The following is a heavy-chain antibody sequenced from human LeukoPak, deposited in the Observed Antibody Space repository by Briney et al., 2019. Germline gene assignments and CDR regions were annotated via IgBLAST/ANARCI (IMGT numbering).Heavy chain of an antibody. CDR3: ARTTVTAYYYYYYYMDV. D-gene: IGHD4-17*01. Sequence: ASVKVSCKASGGTFSSYAISWVRQAPGQGLEWMGGIIPIFGTANYAQKFQGRVTITADESTSTAYTELSSLRSEDTAVYYCARTTVTAYYYYYYYMDVWGKGTTVTVSS. CDR1: GGTFSSYA. CDR2: IIPIFGTA. J-gene: IGHJ6*03. V-gene: IGHV1-69*13.